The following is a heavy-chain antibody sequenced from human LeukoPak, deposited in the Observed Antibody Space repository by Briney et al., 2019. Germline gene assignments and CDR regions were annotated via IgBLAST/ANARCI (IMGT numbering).Heavy chain of an antibody. CDR3: AKGNFAVASGGADY. Sequence: PGGSLRLSCAASGFTFSSYGMHWVRQAPGKGLEWVAVIWYDGSNKYYADSVKGRFTISRDNAKNSLYLQMNSLRAEDTALYYCAKGNFAVASGGADYWGQGTLVTVSS. V-gene: IGHV3-33*03. CDR1: GFTFSSYG. D-gene: IGHD6-19*01. J-gene: IGHJ4*02. CDR2: IWYDGSNK.